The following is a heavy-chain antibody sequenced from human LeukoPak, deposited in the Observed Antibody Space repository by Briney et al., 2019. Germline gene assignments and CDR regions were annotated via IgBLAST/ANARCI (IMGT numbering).Heavy chain of an antibody. J-gene: IGHJ5*02. CDR3: TTTSGYSYGSDWFDP. CDR2: IKSKTDGGTT. D-gene: IGHD5-18*01. Sequence: GRSLRLSCAASGFTFSNAWMSWVRQAPGKGLEWVGRIKSKTDGGTTDYAAPVKGRFTISRDDSKNTLYLQMNSLKTEDTAVYYCTTTSGYSYGSDWFDPWGQGTLVTVSS. V-gene: IGHV3-15*01. CDR1: GFTFSNAW.